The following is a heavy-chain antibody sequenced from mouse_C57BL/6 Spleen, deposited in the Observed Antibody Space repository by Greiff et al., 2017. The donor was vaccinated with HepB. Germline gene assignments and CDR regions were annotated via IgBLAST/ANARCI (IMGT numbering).Heavy chain of an antibody. CDR2: IYPGGGYT. D-gene: IGHD1-1*01. CDR3: ARWSYYYGSSSPWYFDV. CDR1: GYTFTNYW. J-gene: IGHJ1*03. V-gene: IGHV1-63*01. Sequence: QVQLQQSGAELVRPGTSVKMSCKASGYTFTNYWIGWAKQRPGHGLEWIGDIYPGGGYTNYNEKFKGKATLTADKSSSTAYMQFSSLTSEDSAIYYCARWSYYYGSSSPWYFDVWGTGTTVTVAS.